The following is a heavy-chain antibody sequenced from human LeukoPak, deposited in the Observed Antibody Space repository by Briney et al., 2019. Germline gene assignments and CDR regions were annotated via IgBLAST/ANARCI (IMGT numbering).Heavy chain of an antibody. CDR1: GFTFSSYW. D-gene: IGHD2-2*01. CDR3: AKDAYDCSSTSCYWRGYYYYYMDV. J-gene: IGHJ6*03. CDR2: IKQDGSEK. Sequence: GGSLRLSCAASGFTFSSYWMSWVRQAPGKGLEWVANIKQDGSEKYYVDSVKGRFTISRDNAKNLLYLQMNSLRAEDTAVYYCAKDAYDCSSTSCYWRGYYYYYMDVWGKGTTVTVSS. V-gene: IGHV3-7*03.